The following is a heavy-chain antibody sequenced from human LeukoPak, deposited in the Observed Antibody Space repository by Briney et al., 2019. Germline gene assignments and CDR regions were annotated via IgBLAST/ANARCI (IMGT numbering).Heavy chain of an antibody. J-gene: IGHJ6*02. D-gene: IGHD2-8*01. CDR1: GGSISSYY. CDR2: IYYSGGT. V-gene: IGHV4-59*01. CDR3: ARAQYGGYYGMVV. Sequence: SETLSLTCTVSGGSISSYYWSWIRQPPGKGLEWIGFIYYSGGTNYNPSLQSRVTISVDTSKNQFSLKLSSVTAADTAVYYCARAQYGGYYGMVVWGQGTTVTVSS.